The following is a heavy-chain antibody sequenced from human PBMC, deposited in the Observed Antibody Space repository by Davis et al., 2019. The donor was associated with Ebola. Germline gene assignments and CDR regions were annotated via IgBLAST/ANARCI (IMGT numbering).Heavy chain of an antibody. CDR1: GFTFTDYY. J-gene: IGHJ4*02. CDR2: ISGDSLYT. V-gene: IGHV3-11*03. D-gene: IGHD6-19*01. CDR3: ATTPQYSSGQNKPFDY. Sequence: GGSLRLSCAASGFTFTDYYMGWIRQAPGKGLEWVSYISGDSLYTNYADSVKGRFTISRDNSRTTLYLQMNHLRADDTAVYYCATTPQYSSGQNKPFDYWGQGTLVTVSS.